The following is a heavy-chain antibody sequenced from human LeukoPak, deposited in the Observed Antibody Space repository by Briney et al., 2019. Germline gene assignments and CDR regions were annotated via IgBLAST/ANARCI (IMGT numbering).Heavy chain of an antibody. CDR2: ISGSGGTT. CDR3: ARVMGRYCSSTSCYVDY. J-gene: IGHJ4*02. CDR1: GFTFSIYA. Sequence: PGGSLRLSCATSGFTFSIYAMTWVRQAPGKGLEWVSTISGSGGTTYYADSVKGRFTISRDNSKNTLYLQMNSLRAEDTAVYYCARVMGRYCSSTSCYVDYWGQGTLVTVSS. V-gene: IGHV3-23*01. D-gene: IGHD2-2*01.